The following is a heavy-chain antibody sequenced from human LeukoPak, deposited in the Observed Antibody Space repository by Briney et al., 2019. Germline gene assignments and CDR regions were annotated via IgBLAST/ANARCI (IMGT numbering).Heavy chain of an antibody. D-gene: IGHD4-17*01. CDR2: ISGSGGGT. Sequence: GGSLRLSCAASGFTFSNYAMSWVRQAPGKGLEWVSTISGSGGGTYCADSVKGRFTISRDNSKNTLYLQMNSLRAEDTALYYCAKGGGYYGDDLNNWFDSWGQGTLVTVSS. J-gene: IGHJ5*01. V-gene: IGHV3-23*01. CDR3: AKGGGYYGDDLNNWFDS. CDR1: GFTFSNYA.